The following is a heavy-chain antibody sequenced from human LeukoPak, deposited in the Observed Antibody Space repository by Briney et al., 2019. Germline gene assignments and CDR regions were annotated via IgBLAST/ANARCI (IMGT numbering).Heavy chain of an antibody. J-gene: IGHJ6*03. Sequence: PGGSLRLSCAASGFTFSTYTMNWVRQAPGRGLEWVSSISSSSSYIYNADSVKGRFTISRDNAKNSLYLQMSSLRAEDTAVYYCATLPYCSGGSCTYYYYMDVWGKGTTVTVSS. V-gene: IGHV3-21*04. CDR2: ISSSSSYI. CDR1: GFTFSTYT. D-gene: IGHD2-15*01. CDR3: ATLPYCSGGSCTYYYYMDV.